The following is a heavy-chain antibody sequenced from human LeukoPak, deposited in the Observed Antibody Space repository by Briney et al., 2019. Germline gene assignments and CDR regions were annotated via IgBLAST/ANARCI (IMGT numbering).Heavy chain of an antibody. Sequence: GGSLRLSCAASGFTFSSSEMNWVRQAPGKGLEWVSYISSSGSTIYYADSVKGRFTISRNNAKNSLYLQMNSLRAEDTAVYYCARDGRGYSSSWFDYWGQGTLVTVSS. CDR1: GFTFSSSE. V-gene: IGHV3-48*03. CDR3: ARDGRGYSSSWFDY. CDR2: ISSSGSTI. D-gene: IGHD6-13*01. J-gene: IGHJ4*02.